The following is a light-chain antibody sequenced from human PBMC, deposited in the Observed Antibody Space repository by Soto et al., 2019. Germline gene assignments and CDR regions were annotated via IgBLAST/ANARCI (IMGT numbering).Light chain of an antibody. Sequence: QSVLTQPASVSGSPGQSITISCTGTSSDVGGYNYVSWYQHHPGKAPKLMIYEVSNRPSGVSNRFSGSKSGNTASLTISGLQDQDEADYYCSVYTSSSTSYVLGTGTKGTVL. CDR1: SSDVGGYNY. J-gene: IGLJ1*01. CDR2: EVS. V-gene: IGLV2-14*01. CDR3: SVYTSSSTSYV.